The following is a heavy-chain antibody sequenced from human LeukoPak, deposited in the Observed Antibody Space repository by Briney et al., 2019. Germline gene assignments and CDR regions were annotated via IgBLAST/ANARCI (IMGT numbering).Heavy chain of an antibody. J-gene: IGHJ4*02. CDR3: AKDDAWLRFGE. CDR2: ISPSGDIT. Sequence: GGTPRLSCAASGFTFSNHGMNWVRQAPGKGLEWVSGISPSGDITYYADSVKGRFTISRDNSKNTLYLEVISLTAEDTAVYYCAKDDAWLRFGEWSQGTLVTVSS. CDR1: GFTFSNHG. V-gene: IGHV3-23*01. D-gene: IGHD3-10*01.